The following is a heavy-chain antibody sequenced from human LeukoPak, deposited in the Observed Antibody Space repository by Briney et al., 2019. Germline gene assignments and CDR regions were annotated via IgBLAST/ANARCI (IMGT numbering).Heavy chain of an antibody. V-gene: IGHV4-31*09. D-gene: IGHD1-26*01. CDR2: IYYSGST. Sequence: KPSQTLSLTCTVSGGTISSGGYYWSWLRQHPGKGLEWIGYIYYSGSTNYNPSIKSRVTISVDKSKNQLSLKLSSVTAADTAVYYWARSEIVGALPHFDLYGRGTRATVSA. CDR3: ARSEIVGALPHFDL. J-gene: IGHJ2*01. CDR1: GGTISSGGYY.